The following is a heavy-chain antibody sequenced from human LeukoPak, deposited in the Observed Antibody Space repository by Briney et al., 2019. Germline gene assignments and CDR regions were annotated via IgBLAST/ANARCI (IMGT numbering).Heavy chain of an antibody. D-gene: IGHD2-2*01. CDR3: ARVGAIVVVPAATQEDY. CDR1: GYTFTSYG. CDR2: ISAYNGNT. V-gene: IGHV1-18*01. Sequence: ASVKVSCKASGYTFTSYGISWVRPAPGQGLDWMGWISAYNGNTNYAQKLQGRVIMTTDTSTSTAYMELRSLRSDDTAVYYCARVGAIVVVPAATQEDYWGQGTLVTVSS. J-gene: IGHJ4*02.